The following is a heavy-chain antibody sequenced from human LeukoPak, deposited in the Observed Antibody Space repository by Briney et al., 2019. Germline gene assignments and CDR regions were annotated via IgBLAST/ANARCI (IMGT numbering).Heavy chain of an antibody. CDR2: IYYSGST. V-gene: IGHV4-59*08. CDR1: GGSISSYY. J-gene: IGHJ3*02. CDR3: ARPQDYGDGAFDI. D-gene: IGHD4-17*01. Sequence: SETLSLTCTVSGGSISSYYWSWIRQPPGKGLEWIGYIYYSGSTNYNPSLKSRVTISVDTSKNQFSLKLSSVTAADTAVYYCARPQDYGDGAFDIWGQETMVTVSS.